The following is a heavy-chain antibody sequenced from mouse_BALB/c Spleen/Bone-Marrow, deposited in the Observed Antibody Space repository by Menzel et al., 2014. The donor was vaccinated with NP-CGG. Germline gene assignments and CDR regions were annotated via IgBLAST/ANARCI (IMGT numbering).Heavy chain of an antibody. CDR3: ARIYYYGRDY. V-gene: IGHV1-7*01. Sequence: QVQLQQSGAELAKPGASVKMSRKASGYTFTNYWMHWVKQRPGQGLEWIGYINPSTGYTEYNQKFKDKATLTTDKSSSTAYMQLSSLTSEDSAVYYCARIYYYGRDYWGKGTTLTVSS. CDR1: GYTFTNYW. D-gene: IGHD1-1*01. CDR2: INPSTGYT. J-gene: IGHJ2*01.